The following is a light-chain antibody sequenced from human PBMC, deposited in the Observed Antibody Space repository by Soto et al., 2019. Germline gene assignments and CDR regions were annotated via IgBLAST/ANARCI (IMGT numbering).Light chain of an antibody. J-gene: IGKJ5*01. V-gene: IGKV1-39*01. Sequence: DIQMTQSPSSLSASVEDRVTITCRASQSISSYLNWYQEKPGKAPNLLIYAASSLQSGVPSRFSGSGSGTHFTLTISSLQPEDFATYYCQQSHSIPITFGQGTRLEIK. CDR1: QSISSY. CDR3: QQSHSIPIT. CDR2: AAS.